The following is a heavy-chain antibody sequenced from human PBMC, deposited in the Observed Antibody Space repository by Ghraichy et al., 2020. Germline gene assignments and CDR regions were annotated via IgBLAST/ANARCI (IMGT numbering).Heavy chain of an antibody. V-gene: IGHV3-33*06. Sequence: GGSLRLSCAASGFNFRSHGMHWVREAPGKGPEWVALIWNDGTKTYYSDSVRGRFTISRDNSKDTVSLEMNRVRAEDSAVYYCAKGGRWLQQPYHFDSWGRGTQVTVSS. CDR3: AKGGRWLQQPYHFDS. D-gene: IGHD5-24*01. CDR2: IWNDGTKT. J-gene: IGHJ4*02. CDR1: GFNFRSHG.